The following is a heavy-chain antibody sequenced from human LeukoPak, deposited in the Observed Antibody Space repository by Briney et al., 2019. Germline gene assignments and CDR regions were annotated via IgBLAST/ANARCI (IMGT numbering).Heavy chain of an antibody. CDR1: GYSISSGYY. D-gene: IGHD4-17*01. V-gene: IGHV4-38-2*01. CDR3: ARRTPATVTERFDP. Sequence: KPSETLSLTCAVSGYSISSGYYWGWIRQPPGKGLEWIGGIYHSGNPYYNPSLKSRVTISVDTSKNQFSLRLRSVTAADTAVYYCARRTPATVTERFDPWGQGTLVTVSS. J-gene: IGHJ5*02. CDR2: IYHSGNP.